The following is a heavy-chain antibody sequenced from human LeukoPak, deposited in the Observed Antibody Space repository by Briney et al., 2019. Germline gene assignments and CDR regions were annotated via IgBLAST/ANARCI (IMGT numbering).Heavy chain of an antibody. V-gene: IGHV3-9*01. Sequence: GGSLRLSCAASGFTFDDYAMHWVRQAPGKGLEWVSGISWNSGSIGYADSVKGRFTISRDNAKNSLYLQMNSLRAEDTALYYCAKDVDDLDAFDIWGQGTMVSDSS. CDR3: AKDVDDLDAFDI. CDR1: GFTFDDYA. D-gene: IGHD5-12*01. J-gene: IGHJ3*02. CDR2: ISWNSGSI.